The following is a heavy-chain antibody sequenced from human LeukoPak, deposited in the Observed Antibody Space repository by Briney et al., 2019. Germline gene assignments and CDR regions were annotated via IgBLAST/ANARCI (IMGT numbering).Heavy chain of an antibody. Sequence: GGSLGLSCAASGFTFSSYGMHWVRQAPGKGLEWLAVISYDGSNKYYADSVKGRFTISRDNSKNTLYLQMKSLRAEDTAVYYCAKDGVNSSSPGEALDYWGQGTLVTVSS. J-gene: IGHJ4*02. V-gene: IGHV3-30*18. CDR2: ISYDGSNK. CDR1: GFTFSSYG. CDR3: AKDGVNSSSPGEALDY. D-gene: IGHD6-13*01.